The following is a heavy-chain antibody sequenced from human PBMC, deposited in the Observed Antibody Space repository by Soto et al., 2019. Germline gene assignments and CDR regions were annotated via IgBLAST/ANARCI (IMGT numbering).Heavy chain of an antibody. J-gene: IGHJ4*02. CDR2: IIPIFGTA. V-gene: IGHV1-69*13. D-gene: IGHD2-2*01. CDR1: VGTFSSYA. Sequence: GASVKVSCKASVGTFSSYAISCVRQAPGQGLEWMAGIIPIFGTANYAQKFQGRVTITADESTSTAYMELSSLRSEDTAVYYCARDHGCSSTSCSTGWGQGTLVTVSS. CDR3: ARDHGCSSTSCSTG.